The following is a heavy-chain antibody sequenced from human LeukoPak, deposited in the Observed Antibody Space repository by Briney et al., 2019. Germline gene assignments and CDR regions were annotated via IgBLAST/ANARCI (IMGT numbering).Heavy chain of an antibody. CDR2: IYYSGSA. J-gene: IGHJ4*02. CDR3: AREDSGYDLWGVFDY. Sequence: SETLSLTCAVSGGSISSGGYSWSWIRQPPGKGLEWIGYIYYSGSAYYNPSLKSRVTISVDTSKNQFSLKLSSVTAADTAVYYCAREDSGYDLWGVFDYWGQGTLVTVSS. CDR1: GGSISSGGYS. D-gene: IGHD5-12*01. V-gene: IGHV4-30-4*07.